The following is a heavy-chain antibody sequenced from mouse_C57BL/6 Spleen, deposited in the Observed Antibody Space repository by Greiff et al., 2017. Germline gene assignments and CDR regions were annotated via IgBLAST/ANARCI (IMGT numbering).Heavy chain of an antibody. Sequence: EVKVVESEGGLVQPGSSMKLSCTASGFTFSDYYMAWVRQVPEKGLEWVANINYDGSSTYYLDSLKSRFIISRDNAKNILYLQMSSLKSEDTATYYCARDRGDYDYAMDYWGQGTSVTVSS. V-gene: IGHV5-16*01. CDR3: ARDRGDYDYAMDY. CDR2: INYDGSST. D-gene: IGHD2-4*01. J-gene: IGHJ4*01. CDR1: GFTFSDYY.